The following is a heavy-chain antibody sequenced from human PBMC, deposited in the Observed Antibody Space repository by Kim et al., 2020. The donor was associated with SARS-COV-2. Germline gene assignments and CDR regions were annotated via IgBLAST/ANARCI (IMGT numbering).Heavy chain of an antibody. Sequence: YYADSVKGRFTISRDNSKNTLYLQMNSLRAEDTAVYYCAKEAGLRSVFDYWGQGTLVTVSS. V-gene: IGHV3-23*01. D-gene: IGHD5-12*01. J-gene: IGHJ4*02. CDR3: AKEAGLRSVFDY.